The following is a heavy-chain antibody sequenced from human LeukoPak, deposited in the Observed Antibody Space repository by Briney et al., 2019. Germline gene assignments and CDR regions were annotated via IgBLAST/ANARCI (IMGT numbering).Heavy chain of an antibody. Sequence: PSETLSLTWAVSGYSISSGYYWGWIRQPPGKGLEWIGSIYHSGSTYYNPSLKSRVTISVDTSKNQFSLKLSSVTAADTAVYYCARRDGWFDPWGQGTLVTVSS. J-gene: IGHJ5*02. D-gene: IGHD5-24*01. CDR2: IYHSGST. V-gene: IGHV4-38-2*01. CDR3: ARRDGWFDP. CDR1: GYSISSGYY.